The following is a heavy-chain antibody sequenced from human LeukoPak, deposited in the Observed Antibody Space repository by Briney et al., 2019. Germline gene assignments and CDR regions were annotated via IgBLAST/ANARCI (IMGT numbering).Heavy chain of an antibody. D-gene: IGHD6-19*01. Sequence: PSETPSLTCAVYGGSFSGYYWSWIRQPPGKGLEWIGEINHSGSTNYNPSLKSRVTISVDTSKNQFSLKLSSVTAADTAVYYCARLKGIAVPWGQGTLVTVSS. J-gene: IGHJ4*02. CDR1: GGSFSGYY. CDR3: ARLKGIAVP. V-gene: IGHV4-34*01. CDR2: INHSGST.